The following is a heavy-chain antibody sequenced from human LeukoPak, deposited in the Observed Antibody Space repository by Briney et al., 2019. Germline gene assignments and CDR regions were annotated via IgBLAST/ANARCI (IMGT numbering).Heavy chain of an antibody. V-gene: IGHV3-74*01. CDR1: GFTFSTYW. J-gene: IGHJ4*02. Sequence: SCAASGFTFSTYWMLWVRQAPGKGLVWVSRINSDGSSTTYADSVKGRFTISRDNAENTVYLHMYSLRAEDTAVYYCARGNYYEINWGQGTLVTVSS. CDR2: INSDGSST. D-gene: IGHD3-22*01. CDR3: ARGNYYEIN.